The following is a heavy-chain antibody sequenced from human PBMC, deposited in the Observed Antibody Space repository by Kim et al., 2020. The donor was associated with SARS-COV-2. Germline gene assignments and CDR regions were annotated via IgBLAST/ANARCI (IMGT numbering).Heavy chain of an antibody. D-gene: IGHD5-18*01. Sequence: YAQKFQGRVTITADKSASTAYMALSSLRSDDTAVYYCARDRDTAMVSFDDWGQGTLVTVSS. CDR3: ARDRDTAMVSFDD. V-gene: IGHV1-69*04. J-gene: IGHJ4*02.